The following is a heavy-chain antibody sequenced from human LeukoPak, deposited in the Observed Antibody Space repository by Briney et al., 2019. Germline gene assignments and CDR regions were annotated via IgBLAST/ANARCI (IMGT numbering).Heavy chain of an antibody. CDR3: ARLKSMVRGVNWFDP. V-gene: IGHV4-61*08. Sequence: SETLSLTCAVSGGSISSGGYSWSWIRQPPGKGLEWIGYIYYSGSTNYNPSLKSRVTISVDTSKNQFSLKLSSVTAADTAVYYCARLKSMVRGVNWFDPWGQGTLVTVSS. D-gene: IGHD3-10*01. J-gene: IGHJ5*02. CDR1: GGSISSGGYS. CDR2: IYYSGST.